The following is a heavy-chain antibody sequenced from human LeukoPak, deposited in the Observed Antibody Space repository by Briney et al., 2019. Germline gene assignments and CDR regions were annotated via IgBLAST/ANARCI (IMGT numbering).Heavy chain of an antibody. V-gene: IGHV3-30*04. J-gene: IGHJ4*02. Sequence: GGSLRLSCAASGFTFSSYAMSWVRQAPGKGLEWVAVISYDGSNKYYADSVKGRFTISRDNSKNTLYLQMNSLRAEDTAVYYCARGFSSGWWVLLDYWGQGTLVTVSS. D-gene: IGHD6-19*01. CDR2: ISYDGSNK. CDR1: GFTFSSYA. CDR3: ARGFSSGWWVLLDY.